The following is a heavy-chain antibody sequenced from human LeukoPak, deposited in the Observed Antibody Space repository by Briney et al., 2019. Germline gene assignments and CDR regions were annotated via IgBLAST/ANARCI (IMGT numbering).Heavy chain of an antibody. CDR3: ARDRTEFGYYYYGMDV. D-gene: IGHD3-10*01. CDR1: GFTFSSYE. V-gene: IGHV3-48*03. J-gene: IGHJ6*02. Sequence: PGGSLRLSCAASGFTFSSYEMNWVRQAPGEGLEWVSYISSSGSTIYYADSVKGRFTISRDNAKNSLYLQMNSLRAEDTAVYYCARDRTEFGYYYYGMDVWGQGTTVTVSS. CDR2: ISSSGSTI.